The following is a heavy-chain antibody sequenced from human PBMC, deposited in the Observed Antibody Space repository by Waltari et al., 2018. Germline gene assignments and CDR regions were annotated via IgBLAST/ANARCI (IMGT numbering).Heavy chain of an antibody. CDR1: GVSVLSNY. Sequence: EVQLVESGGGLIQPGGSLRLSCAASGVSVLSNYMSWVRQAPGEGLEWVSVIYSGGDTKYADSVKGRFIISRDNSKNMLYLQMNSLRADDTAVYYCASNKGWYGDGYFDNWGQGTLVTVSS. J-gene: IGHJ4*02. D-gene: IGHD6-19*01. CDR2: IYSGGDT. V-gene: IGHV3-53*01. CDR3: ASNKGWYGDGYFDN.